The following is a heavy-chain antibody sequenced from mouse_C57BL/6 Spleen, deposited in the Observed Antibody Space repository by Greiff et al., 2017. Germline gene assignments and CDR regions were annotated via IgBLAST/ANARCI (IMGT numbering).Heavy chain of an antibody. CDR3: AKGATVVANRYFDV. V-gene: IGHV1-9*01. Sequence: VKLQESGAELMKPGASVKLSCKATGYTFTGYWIAWVKQRPGHGLEWIGEILPGSGSTNYNEKFKGKATFTADTSSNTAYMQLSSLTTEDSAIYYCAKGATVVANRYFDVWGTGTTVTVSS. D-gene: IGHD1-1*01. CDR1: GYTFTGYW. CDR2: ILPGSGST. J-gene: IGHJ1*03.